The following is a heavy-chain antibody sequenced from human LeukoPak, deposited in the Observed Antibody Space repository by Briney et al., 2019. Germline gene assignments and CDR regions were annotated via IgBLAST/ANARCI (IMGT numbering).Heavy chain of an antibody. V-gene: IGHV3-11*03. Sequence: GGSLRLSCAASGFTFGDYYMSWIRQAPGRGLEWVSYISASSTYTDYADSVKGRFTISRDNARNSLYLQMNSLRAEDTAVYYCARGAHYYDSSGYYYGYWGQGTLVTVSS. CDR1: GFTFGDYY. D-gene: IGHD3-22*01. CDR3: ARGAHYYDSSGYYYGY. CDR2: ISASSTYT. J-gene: IGHJ4*02.